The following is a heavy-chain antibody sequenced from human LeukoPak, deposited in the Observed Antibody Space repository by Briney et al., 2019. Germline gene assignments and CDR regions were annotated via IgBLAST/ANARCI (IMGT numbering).Heavy chain of an antibody. CDR3: ARDPTYYYDSSGYRIVDY. J-gene: IGHJ4*02. CDR1: GYTFTGYY. CDR2: INPNSGGT. Sequence: ASVKVSCKASGYTFTGYYMHWVRQAPGQGLEWVGWINPNSGGTNYAQKFQGRVTMTRDTSISTAYMELSRLRSDDTAVYYCARDPTYYYDSSGYRIVDYWGQGTLVTVSS. D-gene: IGHD3-22*01. V-gene: IGHV1-2*02.